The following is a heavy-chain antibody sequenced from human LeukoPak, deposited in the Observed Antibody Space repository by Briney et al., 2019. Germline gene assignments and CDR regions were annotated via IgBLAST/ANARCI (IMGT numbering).Heavy chain of an antibody. V-gene: IGHV1-69*04. CDR1: GGTFSSYA. CDR3: ARASPGHWVSDY. J-gene: IGHJ4*02. Sequence: ASVKVSCKASGGTFSSYAISWVRQAPGQGLEWMGRIIPILGIANYAQKFQGRVTMTRDTSTSTVYMELSSLRSEDTAVYYCARASPGHWVSDYWGQGTLVTVSS. CDR2: IIPILGIA. D-gene: IGHD2-8*01.